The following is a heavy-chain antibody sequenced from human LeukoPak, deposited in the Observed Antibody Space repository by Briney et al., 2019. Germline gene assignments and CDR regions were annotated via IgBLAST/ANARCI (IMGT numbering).Heavy chain of an antibody. Sequence: GGSLRLSCAASGFTFSSYSMNWVRQAPGKGLEWVANIKEDGSEIYYVDVVKGRFTISRDNANNSLYLQMNSLGAEDTAVYYCVRDLTPLIQLWPRSVDYNYGMDVWGQGTTVTVSS. V-gene: IGHV3-7*01. CDR3: VRDLTPLIQLWPRSVDYNYGMDV. J-gene: IGHJ6*02. CDR1: GFTFSSYS. CDR2: IKEDGSEI. D-gene: IGHD5-24*01.